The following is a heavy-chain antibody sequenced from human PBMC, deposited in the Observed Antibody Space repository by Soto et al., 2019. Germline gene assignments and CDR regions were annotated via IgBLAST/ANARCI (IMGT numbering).Heavy chain of an antibody. CDR1: GFTFRNYA. Sequence: PGGSLRLSWAASGFTFRNYAMSWVRQAPGKGLEWVSAISVLGSSTYFADSVKGRFSISRDNSKKTLFVQMDSLRAEDTAIYYCARVIRSICAGGSCYHYYCMDVCGRGTTVTVSS. CDR2: ISVLGSST. CDR3: ARVIRSICAGGSCYHYYCMDV. V-gene: IGHV3-23*01. D-gene: IGHD2-15*01. J-gene: IGHJ6*02.